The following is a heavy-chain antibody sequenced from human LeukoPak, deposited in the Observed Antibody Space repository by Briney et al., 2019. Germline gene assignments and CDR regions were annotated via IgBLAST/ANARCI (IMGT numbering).Heavy chain of an antibody. Sequence: GGSLRLSCAASGFTFSDHYMDWVRQAPGKGLEWVGRTRNKANSYTTEYAASVKGRFTISRDDSKNSLYLQMNSLKTEDTAVYYCARLLYSNYEGERVPYYYYMDVWGKGTTVTVSS. V-gene: IGHV3-72*01. CDR1: GFTFSDHY. CDR3: ARLLYSNYEGERVPYYYYMDV. J-gene: IGHJ6*03. D-gene: IGHD4-11*01. CDR2: TRNKANSYTT.